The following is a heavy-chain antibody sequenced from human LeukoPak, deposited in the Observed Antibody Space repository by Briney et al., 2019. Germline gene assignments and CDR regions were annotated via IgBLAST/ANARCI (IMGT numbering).Heavy chain of an antibody. CDR2: IKQDGSEK. CDR3: ARDYGGYSGYDYDPSYFDY. Sequence: GGSLRLSCAASGFTFSSYWMSWVRQAPGKVLEWVSNIKQDGSEKYYVDSVKGRFTISRDNAKNSLYLQMNSLRAEDTAVYYSARDYGGYSGYDYDPSYFDYWGQGTLVTVSS. CDR1: GFTFSSYW. J-gene: IGHJ4*02. V-gene: IGHV3-7*03. D-gene: IGHD5-12*01.